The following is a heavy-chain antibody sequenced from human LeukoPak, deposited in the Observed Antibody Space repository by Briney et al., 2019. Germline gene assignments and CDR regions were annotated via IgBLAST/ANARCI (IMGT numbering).Heavy chain of an antibody. J-gene: IGHJ4*02. CDR1: GYTFTDYA. Sequence: ASVKVSCKTSGYTFTDYAVQWVRQAPGQRLEWMGWINAGNGKTKYSQNFQDRVTITRDTSATTAYLGLTSLRSEDTAVYYCARARWTSTVTTYYLDYWGQGTLVTVSS. CDR3: ARARWTSTVTTYYLDY. CDR2: INAGNGKT. V-gene: IGHV1-3*01. D-gene: IGHD4-17*01.